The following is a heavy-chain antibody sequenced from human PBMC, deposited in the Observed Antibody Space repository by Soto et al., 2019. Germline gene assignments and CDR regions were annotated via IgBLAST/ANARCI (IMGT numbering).Heavy chain of an antibody. Sequence: ASVKVSCKASGYTFTNYGISWVRQAPGQGLEWMGWISAYNGNTNYAQKLQGRVTMTTDTSTSTAYMELRSLRSDDTAVYYCALYSNYLPIDYWGQGTLVTVSS. CDR1: GYTFTNYG. D-gene: IGHD4-4*01. CDR2: ISAYNGNT. CDR3: ALYSNYLPIDY. V-gene: IGHV1-18*01. J-gene: IGHJ4*02.